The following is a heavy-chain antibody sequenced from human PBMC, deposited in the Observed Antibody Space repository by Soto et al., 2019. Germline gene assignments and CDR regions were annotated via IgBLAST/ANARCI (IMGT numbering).Heavy chain of an antibody. CDR2: INSDGTIT. CDR3: TRDGGGRYYGGFDN. J-gene: IGHJ4*02. CDR1: GFNFSTYW. V-gene: IGHV3-74*01. D-gene: IGHD3-10*01. Sequence: EGSLRLSCATSGFNFSTYWVHWVRQAPGKGVVWVSRINSDGTITDYADSVKGRFTISRDNAKKTVYLEMNSLRVDDTAVYYCTRDGGGRYYGGFDNWGQGTLVTVSS.